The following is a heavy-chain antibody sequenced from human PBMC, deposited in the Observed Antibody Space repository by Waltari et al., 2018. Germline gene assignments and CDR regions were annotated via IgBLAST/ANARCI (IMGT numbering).Heavy chain of an antibody. D-gene: IGHD6-19*01. CDR2: IYSGGST. CDR3: GGAGGIAVADNYFDY. CDR1: GFTVSSNY. V-gene: IGHV3-53*01. Sequence: EVQLVESGGGLIQPGGSLRLSCAASGFTVSSNYMSWVRQAPGKGLEWVSVIYSGGSTYYADSVKGRFTISRDNSKNTLYLQMNSLRAEDTAVYYCGGAGGIAVADNYFDYWGQGTLVTVSS. J-gene: IGHJ4*02.